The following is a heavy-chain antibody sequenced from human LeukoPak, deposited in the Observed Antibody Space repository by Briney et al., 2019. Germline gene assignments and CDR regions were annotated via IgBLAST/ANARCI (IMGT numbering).Heavy chain of an antibody. CDR1: GYTFTSYG. V-gene: IGHV1-18*01. J-gene: IGHJ4*02. D-gene: IGHD6-6*01. CDR3: ARSSIAARPGYL. CDR2: ISAYNGNT. Sequence: ASVKVSCKASGYTFTSYGISWVRQAPGQGLEWMGWISAYNGNTNYAQKLQGRVTTTTDTSTSTAYMELRSLRSDDTAVYYCARSSIAARPGYLWGQGTLVTVSS.